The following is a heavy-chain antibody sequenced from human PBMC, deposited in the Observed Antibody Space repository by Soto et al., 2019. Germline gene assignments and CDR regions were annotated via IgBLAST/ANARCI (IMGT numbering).Heavy chain of an antibody. CDR1: GGSVSSGDYY. Sequence: PSETLSLTCTVSGGSVSSGDYYWSWIRQPPGKGLEWLGYIYYSGNTNYNPSLKSRVIISVATSKNLFSLRLTSVTAPDTAVYYCARIPVDTSMINWLDPWGQGTMVTVAS. CDR2: IYYSGNT. V-gene: IGHV4-61*08. D-gene: IGHD5-18*01. J-gene: IGHJ5*02. CDR3: ARIPVDTSMINWLDP.